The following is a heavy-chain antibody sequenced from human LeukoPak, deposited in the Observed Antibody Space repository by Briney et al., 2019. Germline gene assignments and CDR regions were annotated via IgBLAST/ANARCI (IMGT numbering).Heavy chain of an antibody. Sequence: PGGSLRLSCAASGFTFSSYSINCVRQAPGKGLEWVSGINWNGGSTGYADSVKGRFTISRENAKNSLYLQMNSLRAEDTALYYCARDSYYYDSSGYYPYWGQGPLVTVSS. CDR1: GFTFSSYS. CDR3: ARDSYYYDSSGYYPY. J-gene: IGHJ4*02. CDR2: INWNGGST. V-gene: IGHV3-20*04. D-gene: IGHD3-22*01.